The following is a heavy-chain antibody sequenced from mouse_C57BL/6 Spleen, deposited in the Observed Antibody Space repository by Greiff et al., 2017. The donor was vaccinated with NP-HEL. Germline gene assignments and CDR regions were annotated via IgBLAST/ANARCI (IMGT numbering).Heavy chain of an antibody. CDR3: TRVYDSDYAMDY. D-gene: IGHD2-3*01. V-gene: IGHV1-15*01. Sequence: QVQLQQSGAELVRPGASVTLSCKASGYTFTDYAMHWVKQTPVHGLEWIGAIDPETGGTAYNQKFTGKAILTADKSSSTAYMELRGLTSEDSAVYYCTRVYDSDYAMDYWGQGTSVTVSS. CDR2: IDPETGGT. CDR1: GYTFTDYA. J-gene: IGHJ4*01.